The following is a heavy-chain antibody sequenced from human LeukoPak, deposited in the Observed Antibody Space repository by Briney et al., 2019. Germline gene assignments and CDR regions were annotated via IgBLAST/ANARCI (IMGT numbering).Heavy chain of an antibody. Sequence: GGSLRLSCAASGFTFSSYAMGWVRQAPGKGLEWVSGITGSASITYYADSVKGRFTISGDNSKNTLYLQMNSLRAEDTAVYYCAKVPYDTNGYHYFDYWGQGTLVTVSS. J-gene: IGHJ4*02. D-gene: IGHD3-22*01. CDR1: GFTFSSYA. V-gene: IGHV3-23*01. CDR3: AKVPYDTNGYHYFDY. CDR2: ITGSASIT.